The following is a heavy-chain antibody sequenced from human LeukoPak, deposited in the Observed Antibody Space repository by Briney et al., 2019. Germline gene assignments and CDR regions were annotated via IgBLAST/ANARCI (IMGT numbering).Heavy chain of an antibody. CDR2: IYYSGST. V-gene: IGHV4-59*01. CDR3: ARESGSYSAFDY. D-gene: IGHD1-26*01. J-gene: IGHJ4*02. CDR1: GGSISSYY. Sequence: SETLSLTCTGSGGSISSYYWSWIRQPPGKGLEWIGYIYYSGSTNYNPSLKSRVTISVDTSKNQFSLKLSSVTAADTAVYYCARESGSYSAFDYWGQGTLVTVSS.